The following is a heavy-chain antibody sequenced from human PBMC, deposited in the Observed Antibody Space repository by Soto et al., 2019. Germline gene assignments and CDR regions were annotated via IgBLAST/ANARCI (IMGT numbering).Heavy chain of an antibody. V-gene: IGHV2-70*01. CDR2: IDWDDDK. J-gene: IGHJ4*02. CDR3: ARGSMDYGDCFLGY. CDR1: GFSLSTSGMC. Sequence: SGPTLVNPTQTLTLTCTFSGFSLSTSGMCVSWIRQPPGKALEWLALIDWDDDKYYSTSLKTRLTISKDTSKNQVVLTMTNMDPVDTATYYCARGSMDYGDCFLGYWGQGTLVTVSS. D-gene: IGHD4-17*01.